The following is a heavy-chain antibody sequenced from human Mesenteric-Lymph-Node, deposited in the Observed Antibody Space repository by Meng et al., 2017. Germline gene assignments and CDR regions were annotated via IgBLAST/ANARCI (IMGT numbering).Heavy chain of an antibody. CDR3: TTLYGDSIS. CDR2: IYHSGRT. V-gene: IGHV4-4*02. J-gene: IGHJ4*02. Sequence: QGELQGSGLGRVKPLGTLSLTCDVSGGSIRNDQWWSWVRQAPGKGLEWIGEIYHSGRTNYNPSVKSRVSMSVDKSQNHFSLRLSSVTAADTAVYYCTTLYGDSISWGQGTLVTVSS. CDR1: GGSIRNDQW. D-gene: IGHD4-17*01.